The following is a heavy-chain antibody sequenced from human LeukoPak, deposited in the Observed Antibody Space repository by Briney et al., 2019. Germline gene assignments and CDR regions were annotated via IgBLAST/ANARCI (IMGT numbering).Heavy chain of an antibody. D-gene: IGHD6-13*01. Sequence: SETLSLTCSVSGGSISSGGYYWSWIRQHPGKGLEWIGYIYYSGSTYYNPSLKSRVIISVDPSKIQFSLNLSSVTAADTAVYYCAGGIAAAGTGWFDPWGQGTLVTVSS. CDR3: AGGIAAAGTGWFDP. CDR2: IYYSGST. CDR1: GGSISSGGYY. J-gene: IGHJ5*02. V-gene: IGHV4-31*03.